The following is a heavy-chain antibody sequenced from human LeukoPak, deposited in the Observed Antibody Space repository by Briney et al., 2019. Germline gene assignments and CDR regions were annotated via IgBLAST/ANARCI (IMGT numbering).Heavy chain of an antibody. CDR3: ARVASYDLLTGYYLEY. Sequence: ASVKVSCKDSSYSFSDYGFTWVRQAPGQGLEYMGWTSGYNGNTNYAEKLQDRVTLTADASTTTVHMELRSLTSDDTAVYYCARVASYDLLTGYYLEYWGQGTLVTVSS. V-gene: IGHV1-18*01. D-gene: IGHD3-9*01. CDR2: TSGYNGNT. J-gene: IGHJ4*02. CDR1: SYSFSDYG.